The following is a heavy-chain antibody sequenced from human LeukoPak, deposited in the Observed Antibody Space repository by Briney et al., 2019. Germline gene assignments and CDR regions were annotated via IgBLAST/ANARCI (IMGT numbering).Heavy chain of an antibody. J-gene: IGHJ4*02. CDR1: GFTFSDYS. CDR2: ITSTSDTI. V-gene: IGHV3-48*01. D-gene: IGHD3-22*01. Sequence: GGSLRLSCEASGFTFSDYSMSWVRQAPGEGLEWLSYITSTSDTIYYADSVKGRFTSSRDNAKNSVYLQMNSLRAEDTAVYYCARSSGYPFFDYWGQGTLVTASS. CDR3: ARSSGYPFFDY.